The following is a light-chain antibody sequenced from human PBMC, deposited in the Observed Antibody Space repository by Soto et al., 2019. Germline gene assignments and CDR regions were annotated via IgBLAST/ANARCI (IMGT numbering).Light chain of an antibody. CDR1: SSDFGNQNF. Sequence: QSVLTQPASVSGSPGQSITISCTGTSSDFGNQNFVSWYQQHPGKAPKLIIYEVSKRPTGVSNRFSGSKSGNMASLTISGLQAEDESDYYCCSFTASATFVFGGGTKVTVL. J-gene: IGLJ3*02. CDR2: EVS. V-gene: IGLV2-23*02. CDR3: CSFTASATFV.